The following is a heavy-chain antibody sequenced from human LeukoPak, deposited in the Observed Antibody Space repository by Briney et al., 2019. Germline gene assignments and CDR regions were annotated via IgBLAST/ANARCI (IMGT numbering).Heavy chain of an antibody. Sequence: GGSLRLSCAASGFTFSDHNMDWVRQAPGKGLEWVGRTRNKASGYSTQYAASVKGRFTISRGDSKNSLYLQMNSLGTEDTAVYYCARGATVTTNGLLDYWGQGTLVTVSS. CDR1: GFTFSDHN. V-gene: IGHV3-72*01. J-gene: IGHJ4*02. CDR3: ARGATVTTNGLLDY. CDR2: TRNKASGYST. D-gene: IGHD4-17*01.